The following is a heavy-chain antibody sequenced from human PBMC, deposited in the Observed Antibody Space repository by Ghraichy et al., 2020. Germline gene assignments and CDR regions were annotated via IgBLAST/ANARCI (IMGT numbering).Heavy chain of an antibody. CDR1: GFSLSTGGMC. CDR2: IEWDDDK. CDR3: ALSRSGGSCFAVDL. D-gene: IGHD2-15*01. Sequence: SGPTLVKPTQTLTLTCTFSGFSLSTGGMCVTWIRQPPGKALEWLARIEWDDDKYYNTSLKTRLTISMDTSKNQVVLTMTNMDPVDTATYYCALSRSGGSCFAVDLWGDVALVTVTS. J-gene: IGHJ4*03. V-gene: IGHV2-70*11.